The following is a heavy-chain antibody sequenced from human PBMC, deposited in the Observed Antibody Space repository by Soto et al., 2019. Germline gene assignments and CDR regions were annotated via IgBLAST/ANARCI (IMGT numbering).Heavy chain of an antibody. CDR1: GFTFSSYG. D-gene: IGHD4-4*01. J-gene: IGHJ4*02. CDR3: ARDNDYTIDY. Sequence: QVQLVESGGGVVQPGRSLRLSCAASGFTFSSYGMHWVPQVPGKGLEWVAVIWYDGSNKYYADSVKGRFTISRDNSKNTLYLQMNSLRAEDTAVYYCARDNDYTIDYWGQGTLVTVSS. CDR2: IWYDGSNK. V-gene: IGHV3-33*01.